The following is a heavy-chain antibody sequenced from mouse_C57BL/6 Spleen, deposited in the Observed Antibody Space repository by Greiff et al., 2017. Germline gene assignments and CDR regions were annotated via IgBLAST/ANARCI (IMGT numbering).Heavy chain of an antibody. CDR3: AFVSGFAY. CDR2: IDPENGDT. J-gene: IGHJ3*01. V-gene: IGHV14-4*01. Sequence: EVKLVESGAELVRPGASVTLSCTASGFNITDDYMHWVKQRPEQGLEWIGWIDPENGDTDYASKFQGQATLTADTSSNTAYLDLSSPAYEATAVYYCAFVSGFAYWGQGTLVTVSA. CDR1: GFNITDDY.